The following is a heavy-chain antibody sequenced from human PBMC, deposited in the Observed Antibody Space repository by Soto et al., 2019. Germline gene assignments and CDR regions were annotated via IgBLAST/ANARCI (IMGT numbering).Heavy chain of an antibody. Sequence: LRLSCAASGFTFSSYWMSWVRQAPGKGLEWVANIKQDGSEKYYVDSVKGRFTISRDNAKNSLYLQMNRLRAEDTAVYYCARGYCTNGVCYIRSTYYYYYMDGWGKGTTVTV. CDR1: GFTFSSYW. CDR2: IKQDGSEK. D-gene: IGHD2-8*01. J-gene: IGHJ6*03. CDR3: ARGYCTNGVCYIRSTYYYYYMDG. V-gene: IGHV3-7*01.